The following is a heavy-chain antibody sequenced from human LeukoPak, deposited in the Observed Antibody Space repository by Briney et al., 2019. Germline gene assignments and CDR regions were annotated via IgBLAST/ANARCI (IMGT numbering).Heavy chain of an antibody. Sequence: SETLSLTCTVSGYSISSGYYWGWIRQPPGKGLEWIGSIYYSGSTYYNPSLKSRVTISVDTSKNQFSLKLSSVTAADTAVYYCARDLGILRFGAFDNWGQGTMVTVSS. V-gene: IGHV4-38-2*02. CDR2: IYYSGST. J-gene: IGHJ3*02. CDR3: ARDLGILRFGAFDN. D-gene: IGHD5/OR15-5a*01. CDR1: GYSISSGYY.